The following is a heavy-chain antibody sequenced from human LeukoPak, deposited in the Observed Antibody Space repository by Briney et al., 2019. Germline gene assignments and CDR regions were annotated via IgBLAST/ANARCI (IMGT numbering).Heavy chain of an antibody. Sequence: PGGSLRLSCAASGFIFSTYTMNWVRQAPGKGLEWVSAISGGGGGTYYADFVKGRFTISRDNSKNTLYLQVNSLRAEDTAAYYCAKGTERYREVSSFDYWGQGTLVAVSS. CDR1: GFIFSTYT. CDR2: ISGGGGGT. V-gene: IGHV3-23*01. CDR3: AKGTERYREVSSFDY. J-gene: IGHJ4*02. D-gene: IGHD3-10*01.